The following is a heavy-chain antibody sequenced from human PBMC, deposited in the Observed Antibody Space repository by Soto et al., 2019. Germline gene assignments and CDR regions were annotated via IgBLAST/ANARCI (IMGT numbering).Heavy chain of an antibody. CDR3: ARVPDV. J-gene: IGHJ6*02. CDR1: GGSISSGGYS. Sequence: SETLSLTCAVSGGSISSGGYSWTWILQPPGKGLEWIGYIYHSGSTYYNPSLKSRVTISVDRSKNQFSLKLNSVTAADTAVYYCARVPDVWGQRTTVTVSS. V-gene: IGHV4-30-2*01. CDR2: IYHSGST.